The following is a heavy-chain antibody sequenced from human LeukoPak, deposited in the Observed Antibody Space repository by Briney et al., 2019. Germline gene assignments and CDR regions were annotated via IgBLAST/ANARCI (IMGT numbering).Heavy chain of an antibody. CDR1: GDSVPSNTAA. Sequence: SQTLSLTCAISGDSVPSNTAAWTWIRQSPSRGLEWLGRTYQRSKWYNDYAESVKSRITINPDTSKNQFSLQLNSVTPDDTAVYYCAGGGGSYYFAFDIWGQGTMVTVSS. J-gene: IGHJ3*02. CDR2: TYQRSKWYN. D-gene: IGHD1-26*01. V-gene: IGHV6-1*01. CDR3: AGGGGSYYFAFDI.